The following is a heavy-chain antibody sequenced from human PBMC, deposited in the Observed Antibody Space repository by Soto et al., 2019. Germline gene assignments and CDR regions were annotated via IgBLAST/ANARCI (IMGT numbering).Heavy chain of an antibody. CDR3: AGSKNCGGDWCAFDI. CDR1: ASYVIMDY. J-gene: IGHJ3*02. Sequence: SDTLSLTSTVTASYVIMDYLARIRHPPRKGLEWIGYIYYSGSTNYNPSLKSRVTISVDTSKNQFSLKLSSVTAADTALYYCAGSKNCGGDWCAFDIWGQGTMVTVSS. V-gene: IGHV4-59*02. D-gene: IGHD2-21*02. CDR2: IYYSGST.